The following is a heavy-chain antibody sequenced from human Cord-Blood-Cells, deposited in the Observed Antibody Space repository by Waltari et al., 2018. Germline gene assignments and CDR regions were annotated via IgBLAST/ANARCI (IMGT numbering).Heavy chain of an antibody. CDR2: ISYDGSNK. CDR3: AKDQYYYGSGSYHFDY. V-gene: IGHV3-30*18. D-gene: IGHD3-10*01. Sequence: QVQLVESGGGVVQPGRSLRLSCAASGFTFSSYGMHWVRQAPGKGLEWVAVISYDGSNKYYADSVKCRFTISRDKSKNTLYLQMNSLRAEDTAVYYCAKDQYYYGSGSYHFDYWGQGTLVTVSS. J-gene: IGHJ4*02. CDR1: GFTFSSYG.